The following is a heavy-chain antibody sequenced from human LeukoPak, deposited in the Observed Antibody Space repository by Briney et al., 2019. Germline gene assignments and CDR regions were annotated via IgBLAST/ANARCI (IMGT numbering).Heavy chain of an antibody. CDR2: INPNSGAT. V-gene: IGHV1-2*02. CDR1: GYTFTGYY. CDR3: ARDGDPSYYYYMDV. Sequence: ASVKVSCKASGYTFTGYYMHWVRQAPGQGLEWMGWINPNSGATNYAQKFQGRVTMTRDTSISTVYMELSSPRSDDTALYYCARDGDPSYYYYMDVWGKGTTVTISS. D-gene: IGHD7-27*01. J-gene: IGHJ6*03.